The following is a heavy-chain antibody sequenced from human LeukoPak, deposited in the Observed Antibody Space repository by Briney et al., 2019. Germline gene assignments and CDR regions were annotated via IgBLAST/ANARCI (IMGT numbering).Heavy chain of an antibody. Sequence: SETLSLTCTVSGGSISSSSYYWGWIRQPPGKGLEWIGSIYYSGSTYYNPSLKSRVTISVDTSKNQFSLKLSSVTAADTAVYYCARVPWIQLSYIDYWGQGTLVTVSS. V-gene: IGHV4-39*07. J-gene: IGHJ4*02. D-gene: IGHD5-18*01. CDR2: IYYSGST. CDR1: GGSISSSSYY. CDR3: ARVPWIQLSYIDY.